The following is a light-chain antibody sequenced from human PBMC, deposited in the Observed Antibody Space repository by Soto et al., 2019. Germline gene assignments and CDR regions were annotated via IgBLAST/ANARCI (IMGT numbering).Light chain of an antibody. CDR2: GTS. Sequence: EIVLTQSPGTLSVSPGERATLSCRASQTIDSNNLAGDQQKPGQAPSLLNYGTSSRATGIPGRFNGSGSGTYFTLTIRGLEREDSAIYYCQQYGSWTFGQGTKVEIK. CDR3: QQYGSWT. V-gene: IGKV3-20*01. J-gene: IGKJ1*01. CDR1: QTIDSNN.